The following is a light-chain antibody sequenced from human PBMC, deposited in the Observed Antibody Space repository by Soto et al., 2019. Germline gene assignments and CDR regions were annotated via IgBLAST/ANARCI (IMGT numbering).Light chain of an antibody. Sequence: EIVMTQSPATLSVSPGERATLSCRASQSVSSYLAWYLQKPGQAPRLLIYGASTRATGIPARFSGSGSGKEFTLIISSLQSEDFAVYYCHQYNNWPLTFGGGTKVEIK. CDR2: GAS. CDR1: QSVSSY. J-gene: IGKJ4*01. V-gene: IGKV3-15*01. CDR3: HQYNNWPLT.